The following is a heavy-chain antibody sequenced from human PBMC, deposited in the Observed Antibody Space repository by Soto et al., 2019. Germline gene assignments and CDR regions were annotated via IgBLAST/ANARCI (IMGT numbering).Heavy chain of an antibody. CDR3: ARGVAGDYFDY. CDR1: GFTFSSYA. Sequence: QVQLVESGGGVVQPGRSLRLSCAASGFTFSSYAMHWVRQAPGKGLEWVAVISYDGSNKYYADSVKGRFTISRDNSKNTLYLQMNSLRAVDTAVYHCARGVAGDYFDYWGQGTLVTVSS. CDR2: ISYDGSNK. D-gene: IGHD6-19*01. J-gene: IGHJ4*02. V-gene: IGHV3-30-3*01.